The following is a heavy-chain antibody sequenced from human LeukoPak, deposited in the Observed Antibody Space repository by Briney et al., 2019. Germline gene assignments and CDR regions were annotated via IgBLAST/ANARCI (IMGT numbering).Heavy chain of an antibody. CDR3: ARKMKTGDRVGTFDI. Sequence: GGSLRLSCAASAFTFSDYSMNWVRQAPGKGLEWISYIDTSSSTMYYADSVMGRFTISRDNAKNSLYLQMNSLRAEDTAVYYCARKMKTGDRVGTFDIWGQGTMVTVSS. J-gene: IGHJ3*02. CDR2: IDTSSSTM. CDR1: AFTFSDYS. D-gene: IGHD1-1*01. V-gene: IGHV3-48*04.